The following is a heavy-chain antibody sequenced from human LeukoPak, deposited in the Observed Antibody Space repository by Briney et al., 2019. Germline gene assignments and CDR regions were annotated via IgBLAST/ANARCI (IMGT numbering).Heavy chain of an antibody. CDR1: RFSFSAYP. Sequence: PGGSLRLSCAASRFSFSAYPMGWVRRAPGKGLEWVSGISASGDVTFHADPVKGRFTISRDNSKNTLYLQMNSLRAEDTAVYYCARLQKRSGSYYELGGHFDYWGQGTLVTVSS. CDR2: ISASGDVT. V-gene: IGHV3-23*01. J-gene: IGHJ4*02. D-gene: IGHD1-26*01. CDR3: ARLQKRSGSYYELGGHFDY.